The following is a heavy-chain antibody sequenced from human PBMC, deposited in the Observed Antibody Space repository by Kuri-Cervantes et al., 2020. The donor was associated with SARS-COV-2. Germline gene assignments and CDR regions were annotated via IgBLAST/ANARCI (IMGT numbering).Heavy chain of an antibody. Sequence: GGSLRLSCAASGLIVDSNYMSWVRQAPGKGLEWVSVLYTGGTTFYADSVKGRFTISRDNSKNTLYLQMNSLRAEDTAVYYCARDGYFDWLFQGDYFDYWGQGTLVTVSS. D-gene: IGHD3-9*01. V-gene: IGHV3-66*02. CDR2: LYTGGTT. J-gene: IGHJ4*02. CDR3: ARDGYFDWLFQGDYFDY. CDR1: GLIVDSNY.